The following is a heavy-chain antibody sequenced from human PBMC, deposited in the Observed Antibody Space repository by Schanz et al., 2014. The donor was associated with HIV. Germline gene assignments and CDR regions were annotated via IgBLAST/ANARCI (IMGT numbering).Heavy chain of an antibody. D-gene: IGHD5-12*01. J-gene: IGHJ4*02. CDR3: ARESKRWLQFFFDY. V-gene: IGHV3-7*01. CDR1: TFTFTSYW. CDR2: KNEDGSEK. Sequence: EVQLVESGGGLVQPGGSLRLSCAASTFTFTSYWMSWVRQAPGKGLEGVANKNEDGSEKYYVDSVKGRFTISRDNAKNSLYLQLNSLRVEDTAVYYCARESKRWLQFFFDYWGQGTLVTVSS.